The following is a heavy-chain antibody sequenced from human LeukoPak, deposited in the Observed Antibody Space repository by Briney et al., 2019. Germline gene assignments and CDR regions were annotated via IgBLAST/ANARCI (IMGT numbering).Heavy chain of an antibody. D-gene: IGHD3-22*01. J-gene: IGHJ4*02. CDR1: GYTFTSYG. V-gene: IGHV1-46*01. Sequence: ASVKVSCKASGYTFTSYGFSWVRQAPGQGLEWMGLINPRGGSTRYAQKFQGRVTMTRGTSTSTVYMELSSLRSEDTAMYYCARDRTHYYESSGYYSRWEYWGQGTLVTVSS. CDR2: INPRGGST. CDR3: ARDRTHYYESSGYYSRWEY.